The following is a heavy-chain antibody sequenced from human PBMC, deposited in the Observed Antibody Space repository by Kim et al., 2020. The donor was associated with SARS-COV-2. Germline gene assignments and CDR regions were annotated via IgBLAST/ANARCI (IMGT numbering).Heavy chain of an antibody. Sequence: SVKVSCKASGGTFSSYAISWVRQAPGQGLEWMGGIIPIFGTANYAQKFQGRVTITADESTSTAYMELSSLRSEDTAVYYCAQTWGKYSSSWLQGWFDPWGQGTLVTVSS. CDR3: AQTWGKYSSSWLQGWFDP. CDR1: GGTFSSYA. CDR2: IIPIFGTA. J-gene: IGHJ5*02. D-gene: IGHD6-13*01. V-gene: IGHV1-69*13.